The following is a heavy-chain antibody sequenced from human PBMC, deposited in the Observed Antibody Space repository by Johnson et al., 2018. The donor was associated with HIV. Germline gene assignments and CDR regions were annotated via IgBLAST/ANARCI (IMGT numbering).Heavy chain of an antibody. CDR1: GFTFGSYA. V-gene: IGHV3-64*01. CDR3: ARSRGPMRKDAFDI. D-gene: IGHD3-10*01. J-gene: IGHJ3*02. CDR2: ISSNGLGT. Sequence: VQLVESGGGVVQPGRSLRLSCAASGFTFGSYAMSWVRQAPGKGLEYVSAISSNGLGTYYANSVDGRFTISRDNDKNTLYLEMGSLRVEDMAVYYCARSRGPMRKDAFDIWGQGTKVTVSS.